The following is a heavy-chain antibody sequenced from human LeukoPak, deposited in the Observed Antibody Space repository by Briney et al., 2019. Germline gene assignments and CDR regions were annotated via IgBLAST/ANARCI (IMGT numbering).Heavy chain of an antibody. V-gene: IGHV5-51*01. D-gene: IGHD3-22*01. J-gene: IGHJ4*02. Sequence: GESLKISCEGSGYSFTSYWIGWVRQMPGKGLEWMGIIYPGDSYTRYSPSFQGQVTISADKSISTAYLQWSSLKASDTAMYYCARLFLPYYYDSSGYYEFDYWGQGTLVTVSS. CDR1: GYSFTSYW. CDR3: ARLFLPYYYDSSGYYEFDY. CDR2: IYPGDSYT.